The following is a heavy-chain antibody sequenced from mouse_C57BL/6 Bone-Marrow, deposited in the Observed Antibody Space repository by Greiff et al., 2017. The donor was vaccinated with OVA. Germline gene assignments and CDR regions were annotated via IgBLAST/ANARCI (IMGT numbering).Heavy chain of an antibody. CDR1: GYTFTDYY. Sequence: VQGVESGAELVRPGASVKLSCKASGYTFTDYYINWVKQRPGQGLEWIARIYPGSGNTYYNEKFKGKATLTAEKSSSTAYMQLSSLTSEDSAVYFCARERPYAMDYWGQGTSVTVSS. D-gene: IGHD2-12*01. CDR3: ARERPYAMDY. CDR2: IYPGSGNT. J-gene: IGHJ4*01. V-gene: IGHV1-76*01.